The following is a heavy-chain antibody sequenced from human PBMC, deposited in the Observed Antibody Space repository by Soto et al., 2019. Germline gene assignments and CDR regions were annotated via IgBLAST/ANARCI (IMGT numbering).Heavy chain of an antibody. CDR1: GYTFTNYY. CDR2: INPTSGST. V-gene: IGHV1-46*01. CDR3: ARDLAAGDH. D-gene: IGHD6-13*01. Sequence: QVQLVQSGAEVKKPGASVKVSCKASGYTFTNYYIHWVRQPPGQGLEWMGIINPTSGSTNYAQKFQGRVTLTYDTSTTTVYMELSGLRSEDTAVLYCARDLAAGDHWGQGTLVTVSS. J-gene: IGHJ4*02.